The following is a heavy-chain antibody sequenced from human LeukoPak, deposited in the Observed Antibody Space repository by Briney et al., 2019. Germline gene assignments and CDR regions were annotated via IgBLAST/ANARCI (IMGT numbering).Heavy chain of an antibody. CDR1: GGSISGFY. V-gene: IGHV4-59*01. CDR3: ARGRAQFDP. CDR2: IYYSGST. J-gene: IGHJ5*02. Sequence: SETLSLTCTVSGGSISGFYWSWIRQSPGKGLEWIGYIYYSGSTKYNPSLTSRVTIPVHTSKNEVSLSLTSVTAADTAVYYCARGRAQFDPWGQGTLVTVSS.